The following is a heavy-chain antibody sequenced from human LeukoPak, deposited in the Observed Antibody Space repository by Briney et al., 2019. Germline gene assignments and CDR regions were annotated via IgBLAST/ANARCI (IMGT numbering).Heavy chain of an antibody. CDR2: ISGSGGTT. J-gene: IGHJ4*02. Sequence: GGSLRLSCTASGFTFSSYAMTWVRQAPGKGLEWVSAISGSGGTTYYADSVKGRFTISRDNSRNTLYLQMNSLRADDTAVYYCARGLQEYTYGFDYWGQGTLVTVSS. D-gene: IGHD5-18*01. CDR1: GFTFSSYA. CDR3: ARGLQEYTYGFDY. V-gene: IGHV3-23*01.